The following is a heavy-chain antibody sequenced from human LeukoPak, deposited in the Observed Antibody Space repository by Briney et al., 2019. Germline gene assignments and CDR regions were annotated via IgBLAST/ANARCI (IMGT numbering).Heavy chain of an antibody. CDR1: GFTFSSYW. Sequence: GGSLRLSCAASGFTFSSYWMSWVRQAPGKGLEWVANIKQDGSEKYYVDSVKGRFTIPRDNAKNSLYLQMNSLRAEDTAVYYCARDAVGVWFGESHYFDYWGQGTLVTVSS. J-gene: IGHJ4*02. D-gene: IGHD3-10*01. V-gene: IGHV3-7*01. CDR3: ARDAVGVWFGESHYFDY. CDR2: IKQDGSEK.